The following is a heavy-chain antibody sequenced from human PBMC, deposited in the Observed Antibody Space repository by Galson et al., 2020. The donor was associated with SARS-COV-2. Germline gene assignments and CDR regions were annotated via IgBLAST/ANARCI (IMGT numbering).Heavy chain of an antibody. CDR1: GYTFTSSG. Sequence: ASVTVSCKTSGYTFTSSGISWVRQAPGQGLEWMGWISAYNGNTNYAQKLQGRVTMTTDTSTSTAYMELRSLRSDDTAVYYCARDVAGEYVGLIPYCDYWGQGTLVTVSS. V-gene: IGHV1-18*01. CDR2: ISAYNGNT. CDR3: ARDVAGEYVGLIPYCDY. J-gene: IGHJ4*02. D-gene: IGHD4-17*01.